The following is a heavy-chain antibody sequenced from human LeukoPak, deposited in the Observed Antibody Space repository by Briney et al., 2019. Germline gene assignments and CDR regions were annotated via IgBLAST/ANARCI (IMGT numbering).Heavy chain of an antibody. Sequence: GGSLRLSCAASGFTFSSYGMHWVRQAPGKGLEWVAFIRYDGSNKYYADSVKGRFTISRDNSKNTLYLQMNSLRAEDTAVYYCARAQYYDFWSGYYMNYYYYMDVWGKGTTVTVSS. D-gene: IGHD3-3*01. CDR1: GFTFSSYG. CDR3: ARAQYYDFWSGYYMNYYYYMDV. V-gene: IGHV3-30*02. J-gene: IGHJ6*03. CDR2: IRYDGSNK.